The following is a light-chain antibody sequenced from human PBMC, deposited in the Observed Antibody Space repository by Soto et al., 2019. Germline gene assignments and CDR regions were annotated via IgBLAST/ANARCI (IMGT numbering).Light chain of an antibody. CDR2: EVT. V-gene: IGLV2-14*01. CDR3: SSFTGSTTHVI. CDR1: SSDVGGYDY. Sequence: QSVLTQPASVSGSPGQSITISCTGTSSDVGGYDYVSWYQQHPGKVPKLIIFEVTNRPSGVSDRFSGSKSGNTASLTISSLRAEDEADYSCSSFTGSTTHVIFGGGTKVTVL. J-gene: IGLJ2*01.